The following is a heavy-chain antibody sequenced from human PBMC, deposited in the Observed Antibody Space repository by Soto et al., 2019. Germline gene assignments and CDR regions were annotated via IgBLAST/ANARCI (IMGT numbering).Heavy chain of an antibody. CDR2: INTDGRFS. D-gene: IGHD2-15*01. J-gene: IGHJ4*02. V-gene: IGHV3-74*01. CDR1: GFTFSSYY. Sequence: EVQLVESGGGLVQPGGSLRLSCAASGFTFSSYYMHWVRQAPGKGLVWISRINTDGRFSSYADSVKGRFTISRDNASNTFFLQMNSLSDDDTAVYYCARGCYGVPPALDYWGQGTLVSVSS. CDR3: ARGCYGVPPALDY.